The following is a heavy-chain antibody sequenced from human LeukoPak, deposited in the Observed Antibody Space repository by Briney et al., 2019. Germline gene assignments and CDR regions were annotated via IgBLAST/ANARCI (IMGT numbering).Heavy chain of an antibody. CDR2: INPNSGGT. CDR3: ARDTYYYGSGSYWHYYYYGMDV. CDR1: GGTFSSYA. Sequence: ASVKVSCKASGGTFSSYAISWVRQAPGQGLEWMGRINPNSGGTNYAQKFQGRVTMTRDTSISTAYMELSRLRSDDTAVYYCARDTYYYGSGSYWHYYYYGMDVWGQGTTVTVTS. D-gene: IGHD3-10*01. J-gene: IGHJ6*02. V-gene: IGHV1-2*06.